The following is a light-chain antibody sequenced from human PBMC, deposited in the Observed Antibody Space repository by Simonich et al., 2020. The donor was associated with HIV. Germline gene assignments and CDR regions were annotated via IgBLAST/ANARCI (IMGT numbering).Light chain of an antibody. Sequence: DIVMTQSPDSLAVSLGERATINCKSSQSVLSSSNNKNYLAWYKKKPGQTPKLRIDWASTRESGVPDRFSGSGSGTDFTLTISSLQAEDVAVYYCQQYYSIPWTFGQGTKVEIK. J-gene: IGKJ1*01. V-gene: IGKV4-1*01. CDR1: QSVLSSSNNKNY. CDR3: QQYYSIPWT. CDR2: WAS.